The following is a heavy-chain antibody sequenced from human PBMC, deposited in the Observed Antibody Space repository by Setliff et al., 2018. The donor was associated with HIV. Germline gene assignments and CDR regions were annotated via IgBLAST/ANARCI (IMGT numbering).Heavy chain of an antibody. D-gene: IGHD6-19*01. CDR3: ARQPGIAVAGPFDY. V-gene: IGHV4-39*01. CDR2: FDYSGST. CDR1: YGSVSRSSYY. J-gene: IGHJ4*02. Sequence: PSETLSLTCAVSYGSVSRSSYYWGWIRQPPGKGLEWIGTFDYSGSTDYNPSLKSRVTMSVDTSKNQFSLRLSSVTAADTAVYYCARQPGIAVAGPFDYWGQGTLVTVSS.